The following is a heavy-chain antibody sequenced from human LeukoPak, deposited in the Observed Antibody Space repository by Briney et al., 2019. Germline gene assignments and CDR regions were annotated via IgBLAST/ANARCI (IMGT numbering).Heavy chain of an antibody. Sequence: GGSLRLSCTASEFTLSSYSMNWVRQAPGKGLEWVSAISGSGDSTYYADSVKGRFTISRDDSKNTLSLQMNSLRAEDTAVYYCAKELNYYDSSGYFDYWGQGTLVTVSS. D-gene: IGHD3-22*01. J-gene: IGHJ4*02. CDR1: EFTLSSYS. CDR3: AKELNYYDSSGYFDY. V-gene: IGHV3-23*01. CDR2: ISGSGDST.